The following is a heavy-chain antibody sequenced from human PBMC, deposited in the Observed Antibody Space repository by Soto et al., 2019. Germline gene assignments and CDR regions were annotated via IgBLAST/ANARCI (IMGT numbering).Heavy chain of an antibody. Sequence: VASVKVSCKASGYMFTSYDINWVRQATGQGLEWMGWMNPNSGNTGYAQKFQGRVTMTRNTSISTAYMELTSLRPEDTAVYYCARQSVKWVGGLAQVDPFDIWGQGTMVTVSS. J-gene: IGHJ3*02. CDR1: GYMFTSYD. V-gene: IGHV1-8*01. CDR3: ARQSVKWVGGLAQVDPFDI. CDR2: MNPNSGNT. D-gene: IGHD3-10*01.